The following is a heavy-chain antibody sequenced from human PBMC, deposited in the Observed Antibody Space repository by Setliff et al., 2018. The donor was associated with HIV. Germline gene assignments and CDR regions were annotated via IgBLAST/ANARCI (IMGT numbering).Heavy chain of an antibody. CDR3: AREAMYYYDTSGHPQGFDY. J-gene: IGHJ4*02. D-gene: IGHD3-22*01. V-gene: IGHV4-31*03. CDR1: GDSIGGAGFY. Sequence: SETLSFTCTVSGDSIGGAGFYWTWIRQLPGKGLEWIGSIYYSGSTYYNPSLKSRVTISLGTSRWQFSLTLNSVSAADTAVYFCAREAMYYYDTSGHPQGFDYWGQGTLVTVSS. CDR2: IYYSGST.